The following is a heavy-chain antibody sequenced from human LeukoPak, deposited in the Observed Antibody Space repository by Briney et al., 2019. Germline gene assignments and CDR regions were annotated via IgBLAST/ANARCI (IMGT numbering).Heavy chain of an antibody. CDR1: GFTFSSYA. V-gene: IGHV3-23*01. CDR2: ISASGGST. D-gene: IGHD1-1*01. Sequence: GGSLRLSCAASGFTFSSYAMSWVRQAPGEGLEWVSGISASGGSTYYADSVKGRFTISRDNSKNTLYLQMNSLRADDTAVYYCAKGTHIWKYSFDYWGQGTLVTVSS. J-gene: IGHJ4*02. CDR3: AKGTHIWKYSFDY.